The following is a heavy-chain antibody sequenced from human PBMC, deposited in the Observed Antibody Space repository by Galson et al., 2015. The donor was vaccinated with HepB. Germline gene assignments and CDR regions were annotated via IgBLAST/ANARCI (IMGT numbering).Heavy chain of an antibody. CDR2: ISSSSSYT. D-gene: IGHD3-22*01. CDR3: ARDLPYYYDSSGYRPHAFDI. Sequence: SLRLSCAASGFTFSDYYMSWLRQAPGKGLEWVSYISSSSSYTNYADSVKGRFTISRDNAKNSLYLQMNSLRAEDTAVYYCARDLPYYYDSSGYRPHAFDIWGQGTMVTVSS. CDR1: GFTFSDYY. J-gene: IGHJ3*02. V-gene: IGHV3-11*06.